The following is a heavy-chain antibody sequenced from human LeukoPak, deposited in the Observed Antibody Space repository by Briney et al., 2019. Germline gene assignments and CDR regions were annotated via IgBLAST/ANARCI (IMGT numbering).Heavy chain of an antibody. CDR2: INHSGNT. J-gene: IGHJ4*02. Sequence: SETLSLTCAVNGGSFSGYYWSWIRQPPGKGLERIGEINHSGNTNYNPSLKSRVTISVDTSKNQFSLKLSSVTAADTAVYYCARDLDSRGYYFDYWGQGTLVTVSS. V-gene: IGHV4-34*01. CDR1: GGSFSGYY. D-gene: IGHD3-22*01. CDR3: ARDLDSRGYYFDY.